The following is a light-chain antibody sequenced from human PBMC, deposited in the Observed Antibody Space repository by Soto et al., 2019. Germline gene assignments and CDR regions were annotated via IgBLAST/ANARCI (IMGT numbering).Light chain of an antibody. CDR1: NSNIGTNT. V-gene: IGLV1-44*01. Sequence: QSVLTQPPSASGTPGQRVTISCSGANSNIGTNTVNWYQHLQGSAPKLLSYSNNQRPSGVPDRFSGSKSGTSASLAISGLQPDDEADYYCEAWDGSLNVVLFGGGTKLTVL. J-gene: IGLJ2*01. CDR2: SNN. CDR3: EAWDGSLNVVL.